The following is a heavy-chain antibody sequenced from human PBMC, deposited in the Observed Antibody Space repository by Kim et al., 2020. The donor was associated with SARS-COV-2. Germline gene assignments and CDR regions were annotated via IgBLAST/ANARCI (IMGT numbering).Heavy chain of an antibody. V-gene: IGHV4-39*01. CDR2: LYYTGTV. CDR3: AGLGGYFTAGYSQD. Sequence: SETLSLTCSVYGASVRLSSYYWGWVRQPPGKGLEWIGSLYYTGTVQYNPSLKSRVTITSATSTNRVSLTLTSVTAAATAVYFCAGLGGYFTAGYSQDWG. CDR1: GASVRLSSYY. D-gene: IGHD5-12*01. J-gene: IGHJ1*01.